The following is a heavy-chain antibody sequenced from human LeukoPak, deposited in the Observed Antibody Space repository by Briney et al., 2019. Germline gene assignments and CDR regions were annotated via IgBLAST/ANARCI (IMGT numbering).Heavy chain of an antibody. CDR3: ARVDSSGYYTFFDY. CDR2: IYNSGSP. D-gene: IGHD3-22*01. J-gene: IGHJ4*02. Sequence: PSETLSLTCTVSGGSISSHSWNWIRQPPGKGLEWIGDIYNSGSPNYNPSLKSRVTISVDTSKNQFSLKLSSVTAADTAEYYCARVDSSGYYTFFDYWGQGTLVTVSS. V-gene: IGHV4-59*11. CDR1: GGSISSHS.